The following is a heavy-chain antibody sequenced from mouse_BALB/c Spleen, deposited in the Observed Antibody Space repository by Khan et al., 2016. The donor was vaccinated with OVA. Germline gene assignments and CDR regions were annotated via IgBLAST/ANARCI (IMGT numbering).Heavy chain of an antibody. CDR2: IYPYNDDT. Sequence: EVKLQESGPELVKPGASVKMSCKASGYTFTSYVMHWVKQKPGLGLEWIGYIYPYNDDTKYNEKFKGKATLTSDKSSSTAYMELSSLTSEASAVXYWAPCDGYYVAFAYWGQGTLVTVSA. D-gene: IGHD2-3*01. J-gene: IGHJ3*01. V-gene: IGHV1S136*01. CDR3: APCDGYYVAFAY. CDR1: GYTFTSYV.